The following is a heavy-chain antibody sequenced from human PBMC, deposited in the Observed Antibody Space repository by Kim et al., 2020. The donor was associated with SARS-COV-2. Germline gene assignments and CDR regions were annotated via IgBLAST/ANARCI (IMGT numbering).Heavy chain of an antibody. D-gene: IGHD1-26*01. CDR2: INSDGSST. V-gene: IGHV3-74*01. Sequence: GGSLRLSCAASGFTFSSYWMHWVRQAPGKGLVWVSRINSDGSSTTYTDSVKGRFTISRDNAKNTLYLQMNSLRAEDTAVYYCARGYSGSYRIDYWGQGTLVTVSS. CDR1: GFTFSSYW. CDR3: ARGYSGSYRIDY. J-gene: IGHJ4*02.